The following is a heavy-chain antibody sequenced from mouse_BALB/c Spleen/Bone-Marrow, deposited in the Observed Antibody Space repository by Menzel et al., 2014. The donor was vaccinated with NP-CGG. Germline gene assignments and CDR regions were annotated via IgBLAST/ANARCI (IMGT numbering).Heavy chain of an antibody. CDR3: ARGGYEPAWFAY. D-gene: IGHD2-14*01. CDR1: GYSFTGYT. V-gene: IGHV1-18*01. CDR2: INPYNGGT. J-gene: IGHJ3*01. Sequence: VQLQQSGPELVKPGASMKISCKASGYSFTGYTINWVKQSHGKNLEWIGLINPYNGGTSYNQMFKGKATLTEDKSSSTAYMDLLSLPSEDSTFYFCARGGYEPAWFAYWGEGTLVTGSA.